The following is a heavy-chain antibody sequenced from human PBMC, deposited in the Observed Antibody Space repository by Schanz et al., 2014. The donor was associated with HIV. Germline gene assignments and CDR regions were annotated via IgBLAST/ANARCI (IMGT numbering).Heavy chain of an antibody. D-gene: IGHD3-10*01. V-gene: IGHV3-30*03. Sequence: QVQLVESGGGLVKPGGSLRLSCAASGFSFSTYGMHWVRQAPGKGLEWVAVISYDGTDKYYADSVKGRFTISRDNSKNTLYLQMNSLTAEDTAVYYCASDGSGSYLTLSLLYYGMDVWGQGTTVTVSS. CDR2: ISYDGTDK. J-gene: IGHJ6*02. CDR3: ASDGSGSYLTLSLLYYGMDV. CDR1: GFSFSTYG.